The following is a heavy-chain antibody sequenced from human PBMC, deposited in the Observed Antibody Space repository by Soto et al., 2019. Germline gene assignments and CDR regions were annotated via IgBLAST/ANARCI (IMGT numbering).Heavy chain of an antibody. CDR2: ISTYYGNT. CDR1: GYSFTSYG. D-gene: IGHD6-19*01. V-gene: IGHV1-18*01. CDR3: ARVWIAVPGTVTEPLDYYAMDV. J-gene: IGHJ6*02. Sequence: QVQLVQSGAEVKKPGASVKVSCKASGYSFTSYGINWVRQAPGQGLEWMGWISTYYGNTNYAQKFQGRVTMTTDTPTSTAYMEVRSLRSDDTAIYYCARVWIAVPGTVTEPLDYYAMDVWGQGTTVTVSS.